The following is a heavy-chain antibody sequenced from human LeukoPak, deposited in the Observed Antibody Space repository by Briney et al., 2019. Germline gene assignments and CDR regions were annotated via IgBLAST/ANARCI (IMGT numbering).Heavy chain of an antibody. CDR2: IYSGGST. D-gene: IGHD6-13*01. J-gene: IGHJ4*02. CDR3: ARGGSSSWPFDY. V-gene: IGHV3-53*01. Sequence: GGSLRLSCAASGFTFSSNYMSWVRQAPGKGLEWVSVIYSGGSTYYADSVKGRFTISRDNSKNTLYLQMNSLRAEDTAVYYCARGGSSSWPFDYWGQGTLVTVSS. CDR1: GFTFSSNY.